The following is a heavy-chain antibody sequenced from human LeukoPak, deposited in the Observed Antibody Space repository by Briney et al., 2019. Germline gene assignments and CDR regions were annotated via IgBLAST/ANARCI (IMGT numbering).Heavy chain of an antibody. CDR2: IYYSGST. CDR1: GGSISSGGYY. V-gene: IGHV4-31*03. CDR3: ARDSTTVTLGMDV. Sequence: TLSLTCTVSGGSISSGGYYWSWIRQHPGRGLEWIGYIYYSGSTYYNPSLKSRVTISVDTSKNQFSLKLSSVTAADTAVYYCARDSTTVTLGMDVWGQGTTVTVSS. D-gene: IGHD4-11*01. J-gene: IGHJ6*02.